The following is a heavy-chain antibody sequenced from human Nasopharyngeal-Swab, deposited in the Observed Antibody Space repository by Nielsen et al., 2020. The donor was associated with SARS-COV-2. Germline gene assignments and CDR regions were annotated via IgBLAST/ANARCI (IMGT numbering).Heavy chain of an antibody. V-gene: IGHV3-21*01. CDR1: GFTFSDYT. J-gene: IGHJ4*02. Sequence: GESLKISCAASGFTFSDYTMNWVRQAPGQGLEWVSSISSSGSYMYYTDSLKGRFTIYRENAKNSLYLQMNSLRAEETSDYYCASDRRYWGQGTLVTVSS. CDR3: ASDRRY. CDR2: ISSSGSYM.